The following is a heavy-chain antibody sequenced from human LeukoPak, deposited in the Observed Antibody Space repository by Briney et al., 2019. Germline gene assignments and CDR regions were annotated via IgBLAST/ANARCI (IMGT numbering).Heavy chain of an antibody. CDR2: INPNSGGT. J-gene: IGHJ5*02. CDR3: GRDPTYYYDSSDSGGWFDP. D-gene: IGHD3-22*01. Sequence: GASVKVSCKASGYTFTGYYMHWVRQAPGQGLEWMGWINPNSGGTNYAQKFQGRVTMTRDTSINTAYMELSRLRFDDTAVYYCGRDPTYYYDSSDSGGWFDPWGQGTLVTVSS. CDR1: GYTFTGYY. V-gene: IGHV1-2*02.